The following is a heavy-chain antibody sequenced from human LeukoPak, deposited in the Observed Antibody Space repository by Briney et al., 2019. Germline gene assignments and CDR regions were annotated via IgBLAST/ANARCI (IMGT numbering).Heavy chain of an antibody. Sequence: ETLSLTCTVSGGSISSYYWSWIRQPPGKGLEWVSTISGSGGSTDYAESVKGRFTISRDNSKNTLYLQMNSLRAEDTAVYYCAKEQQLWLLGYFDYWGQGALVTVSS. V-gene: IGHV3-23*01. CDR1: GGSISSYY. CDR3: AKEQQLWLLGYFDY. J-gene: IGHJ4*02. CDR2: ISGSGGST. D-gene: IGHD5-18*01.